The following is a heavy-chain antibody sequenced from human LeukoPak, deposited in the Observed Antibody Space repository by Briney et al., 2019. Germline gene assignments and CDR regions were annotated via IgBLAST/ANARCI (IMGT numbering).Heavy chain of an antibody. CDR1: GFTVSSNY. CDR2: IYSGGST. J-gene: IGHJ4*02. Sequence: GGSLRLSCAASGFTVSSNYMSWVRQAPGKGLEWVSVIYSGGSTYYADSVKGRFTISRDNSKNTLYLQMNSLRAGDTAVYYCARVKSGSYLDYWGQGTLVTVSS. CDR3: ARVKSGSYLDY. V-gene: IGHV3-53*01. D-gene: IGHD1-26*01.